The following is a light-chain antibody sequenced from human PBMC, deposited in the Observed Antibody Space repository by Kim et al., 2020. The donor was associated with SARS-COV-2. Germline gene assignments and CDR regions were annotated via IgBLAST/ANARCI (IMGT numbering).Light chain of an antibody. CDR2: DVS. J-gene: IGLJ2*01. CDR3: CSYAGSYTEV. CDR1: SSEVGGDNY. V-gene: IGLV2-11*01. Sequence: GQSVNIPCPGTSSEVGGDNYVSWYQQHPGKAPKVLIYDVSKRPSGVPDRFSGTKSGNTASLTISGLQGEDEADYYCCSYAGSYTEVFGGGTQLTVL.